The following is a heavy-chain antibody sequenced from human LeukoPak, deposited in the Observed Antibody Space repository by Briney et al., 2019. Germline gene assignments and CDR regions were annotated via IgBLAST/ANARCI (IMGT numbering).Heavy chain of an antibody. CDR2: IYPGDSDT. V-gene: IGHV5-51*01. D-gene: IGHD3-16*01. CDR3: ARLTVEMGFDY. CDR1: GYSXXXYW. Sequence: SLKISCXXSGYSXXXYWIGWVRQVPGKGLEWMGIIYPGDSDTRYSPSFQGQVTISADKSISTAYLQWSSLKASDTAMYYCARLTVEMGFDYWGQGTLVTVSS. J-gene: IGHJ4*02.